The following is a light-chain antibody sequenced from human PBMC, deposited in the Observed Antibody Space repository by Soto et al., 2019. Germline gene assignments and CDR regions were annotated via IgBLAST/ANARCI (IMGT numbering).Light chain of an antibody. Sequence: QSVLTQPPSASGTPGQRVTISCSGSSSNIGSNTVNWYQQLPGTAPKLLIYSNNQRPSGVPDRFSGSKSGTSASLAISGLQSEDEAEYYCAAWDDRLNGPLFGGGTKLTV. CDR1: SSNIGSNT. CDR2: SNN. V-gene: IGLV1-44*01. J-gene: IGLJ3*02. CDR3: AAWDDRLNGPL.